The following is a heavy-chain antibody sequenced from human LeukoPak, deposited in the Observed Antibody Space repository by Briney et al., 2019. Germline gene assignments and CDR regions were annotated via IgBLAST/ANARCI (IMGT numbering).Heavy chain of an antibody. D-gene: IGHD3-22*01. J-gene: IGHJ4*02. CDR3: ARDRYCYDSSGYYSPPY. V-gene: IGHV3-30-3*01. CDR2: ISYDGSNK. CDR1: GFTFSSYA. Sequence: PGGSLRLSCAASGFTFSSYAMHWVRQAPGKGLEWAAVISYDGSNKYYADSVKGRFTISRDNSKNTLYLQMNSLRAEDTAVYYCARDRYCYDSSGYYSPPYWGQGTLVTVSS.